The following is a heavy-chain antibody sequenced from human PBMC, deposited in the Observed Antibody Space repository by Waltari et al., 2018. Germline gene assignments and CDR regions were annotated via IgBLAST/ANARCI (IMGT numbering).Heavy chain of an antibody. V-gene: IGHV4-61*02. Sequence: QVQLQESGPGLVKTSQTLSLTCTVSGGSISSGNYYWSWIRQPAGKGLEWIGRVNTSGSTNYNPSLKSRVTISVDMAKNQLSLRLSSVTAADTAVYYCGRGYSSSWGDYYMDVWGK. CDR2: VNTSGST. CDR1: GGSISSGNYY. CDR3: GRGYSSSWGDYYMDV. D-gene: IGHD6-13*01. J-gene: IGHJ6*03.